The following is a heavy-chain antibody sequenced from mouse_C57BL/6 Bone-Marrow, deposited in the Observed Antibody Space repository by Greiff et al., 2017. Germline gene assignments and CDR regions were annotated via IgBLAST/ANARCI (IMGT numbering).Heavy chain of an antibody. J-gene: IGHJ2*01. CDR3: SSIDENYFYF. CDR2: IDPEIGDT. CDR1: GFNIKDDY. V-gene: IGHV14-4*01. Sequence: EVHLVESGAELVRPGASVKLSCTASGFNIKDDYIHWVKQRPEQGLEWIGWIDPEIGDTDYASKFQGKATITSDPSSNTAYLQLSSLTSEDTAVYYFSSIDENYFYFWGQGTPLTDAS. D-gene: IGHD2-3*01.